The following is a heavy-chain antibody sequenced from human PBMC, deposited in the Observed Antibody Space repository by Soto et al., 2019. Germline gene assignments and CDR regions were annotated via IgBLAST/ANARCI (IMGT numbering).Heavy chain of an antibody. CDR2: IIPIFGTA. D-gene: IGHD4-17*01. J-gene: IGHJ4*02. V-gene: IGHV1-69*13. Sequence: ASVKVSCKASGGTFSSYAISWVRQAPGQGLEWMGGIIPIFGTANYAQKFQGRVTITADESTSTAYMELSSLRSEDTAVYYCACLTTVVTRGYWGQGTLVTVSS. CDR3: ACLTTVVTRGY. CDR1: GGTFSSYA.